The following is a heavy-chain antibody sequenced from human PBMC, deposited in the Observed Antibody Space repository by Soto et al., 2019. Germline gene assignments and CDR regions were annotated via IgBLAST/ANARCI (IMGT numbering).Heavy chain of an antibody. CDR2: ISARGGSS. D-gene: IGHD5-12*01. J-gene: IGHJ4*02. CDR1: GCSFNSYA. V-gene: IGHV3-23*01. CDR3: AKGSIEYSASIDN. Sequence: VHLLESGGGLVQPGGSLRLSCAASGCSFNSYAMVWVRQAPGKGLEWVSVISARGGSSYFADSVKGRFTISRVNSKNVLSLEINSLRAEDTAIYFCAKGSIEYSASIDNWGQGTLVLVSS.